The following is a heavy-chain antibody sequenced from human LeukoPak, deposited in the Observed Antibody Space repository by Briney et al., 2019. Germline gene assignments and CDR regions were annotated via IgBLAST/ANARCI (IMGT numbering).Heavy chain of an antibody. V-gene: IGHV1-69*13. J-gene: IGHJ4*02. CDR3: ARSPWDSSAPDY. CDR2: IIPIFGTA. CDR1: GGTFNSYA. D-gene: IGHD3-22*01. Sequence: ASVKVSCKASGGTFNSYAITWVRQAPGQGLELMGGIIPIFGTAKYAQKFQGRVTITADVYTSTSFLELSSLTSEDTALYYCARSPWDSSAPDYWGQGTLVTVSS.